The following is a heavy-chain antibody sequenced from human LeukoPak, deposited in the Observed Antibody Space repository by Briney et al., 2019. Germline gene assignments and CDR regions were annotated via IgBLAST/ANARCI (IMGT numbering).Heavy chain of an antibody. D-gene: IGHD5-24*01. Sequence: GGSLRLSCAASGFTFSSYTMNWVRQAPGKGLEWVSSISSRSSYIYYADSVKGRFTVSRDNAKNSLYLQMNSLRAEDTAVYYCVKDRVEMATLGLDAFDIWGQGTMVTVSS. CDR1: GFTFSSYT. J-gene: IGHJ3*02. CDR3: VKDRVEMATLGLDAFDI. V-gene: IGHV3-21*01. CDR2: ISSRSSYI.